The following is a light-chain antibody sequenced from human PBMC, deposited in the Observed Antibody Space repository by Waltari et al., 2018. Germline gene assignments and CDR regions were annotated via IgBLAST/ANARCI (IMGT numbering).Light chain of an antibody. V-gene: IGKV1-8*01. Sequence: AIRMTQSPSSLSASTGDRVTIPCRASQDISSYLGWYQQKPGKAPKLLIYAGSTLQSGVPSRFSGSGFGTDFTLTITCLQSEDFATYYCQQYYAYPGTFGQGTKVEI. CDR3: QQYYAYPGT. CDR2: AGS. CDR1: QDISSY. J-gene: IGKJ1*01.